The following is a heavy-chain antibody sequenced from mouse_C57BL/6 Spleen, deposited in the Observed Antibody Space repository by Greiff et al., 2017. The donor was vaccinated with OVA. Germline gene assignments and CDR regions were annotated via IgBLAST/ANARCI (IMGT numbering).Heavy chain of an antibody. J-gene: IGHJ3*01. V-gene: IGHV1-52*01. CDR2: IDPSDSET. D-gene: IGHD2-1*01. Sequence: QVQLKQPGAELVRPGSSVKLSCKASGYTFTSYWMHWVKQRPIQGLEWIGNIDPSDSETHYNQKFKDKATLTVDKSSSTAYMQLSSLTSEDSAVYYCARERGVTGAWFAYWGQGTLVTVSA. CDR1: GYTFTSYW. CDR3: ARERGVTGAWFAY.